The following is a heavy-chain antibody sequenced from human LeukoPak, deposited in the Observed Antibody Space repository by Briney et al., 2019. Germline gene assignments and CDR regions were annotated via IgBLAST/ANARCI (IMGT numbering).Heavy chain of an antibody. CDR1: GFTFGDYA. CDR3: TRDLGVIQAGPTDY. D-gene: IGHD3-10*01. Sequence: PGGSLRLSCTASGFTFGDYAMSWFRQAPGKGLEWVGFIRSKAYGGTTEYAASVKGRFTISRDDSKSTAYLQMNSLKTEDTAVYYCTRDLGVIQAGPTDYWGQGTLVTVSS. J-gene: IGHJ4*02. V-gene: IGHV3-49*03. CDR2: IRSKAYGGTT.